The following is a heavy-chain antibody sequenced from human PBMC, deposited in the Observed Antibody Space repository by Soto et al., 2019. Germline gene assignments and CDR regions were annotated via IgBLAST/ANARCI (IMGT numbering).Heavy chain of an antibody. V-gene: IGHV3-30*18. Sequence: GGSLRLSCAASGFTFSSYGMHWVRQAPGKGLEWVAVISYDGSNKYYADSVKGRFTISRDNSKNTLYLQMNSLRAEDTAVYYCAKDFIDFWSGYYTENYYYYYGMDVWGQGTTVTVSS. CDR2: ISYDGSNK. J-gene: IGHJ6*02. CDR3: AKDFIDFWSGYYTENYYYYYGMDV. CDR1: GFTFSSYG. D-gene: IGHD3-3*01.